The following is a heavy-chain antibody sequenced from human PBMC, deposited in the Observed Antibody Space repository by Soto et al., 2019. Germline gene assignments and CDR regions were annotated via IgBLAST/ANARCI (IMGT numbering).Heavy chain of an antibody. CDR3: TRPVSGPFYYYGTDV. CDR2: INENGGST. D-gene: IGHD6-19*01. V-gene: IGHV3-20*04. Sequence: EVQLVASGGGLVRPGGSLRLSCAASGFTFEDYGMAWVRQAPGKGLEWVSGINENGGSTAYADSVKGRFTISRDNANNSLYRQMNSLRAEDTALNYCTRPVSGPFYYYGTDVWGQGTRVTVSS. CDR1: GFTFEDYG. J-gene: IGHJ6*02.